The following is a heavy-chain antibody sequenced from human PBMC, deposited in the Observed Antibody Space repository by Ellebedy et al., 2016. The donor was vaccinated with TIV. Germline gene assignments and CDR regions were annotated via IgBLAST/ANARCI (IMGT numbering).Heavy chain of an antibody. CDR1: GFTFSSYW. J-gene: IGHJ6*02. CDR3: ATLGSIGYYYYGMDV. Sequence: GGSLRLSXAASGFTFSSYWMSWVRQAPGKGLEWVANIKQDGSEKYYVDSVKGRFTIARDNSKNTLYLQMNSLRAEDTAVYYRATLGSIGYYYYGMDVWGQGTTVTVSS. CDR2: IKQDGSEK. V-gene: IGHV3-7*03. D-gene: IGHD2-15*01.